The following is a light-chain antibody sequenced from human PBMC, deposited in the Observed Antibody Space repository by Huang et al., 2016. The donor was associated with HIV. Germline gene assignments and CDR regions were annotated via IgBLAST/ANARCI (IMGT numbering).Light chain of an antibody. Sequence: EIVMTQSPATLSVSPGERVTLSCRASQSVSNNLAWYQQKPGQAPRLLIYGASNRATGIPARFSGSGSGTDFTHTISSLQSEHFAVYYCQQYNNWPITFGPGTKVDTK. J-gene: IGKJ3*01. CDR2: GAS. CDR3: QQYNNWPIT. CDR1: QSVSNN. V-gene: IGKV3-15*01.